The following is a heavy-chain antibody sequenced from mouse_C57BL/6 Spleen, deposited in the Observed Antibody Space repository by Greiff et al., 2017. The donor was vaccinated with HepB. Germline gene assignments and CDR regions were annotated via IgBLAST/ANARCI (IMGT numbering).Heavy chain of an antibody. D-gene: IGHD1-1*01. CDR1: GFTFTSYA. J-gene: IGHJ1*03. CDR3: ARSGYIKPTWWFDD. CDR2: ISSGGDYT. V-gene: IGHV5S21*01. Sequence: EVKLVESGEGLVKPGGSLKLSCAASGFTFTSYAMSWVRQTPEKRLEWVAYISSGGDYTYYADTVKGRFTISRDNARNTLYLQMSSLKSEDTAMYYVARSGYIKPTWWFDDWGKGTTVTVSS.